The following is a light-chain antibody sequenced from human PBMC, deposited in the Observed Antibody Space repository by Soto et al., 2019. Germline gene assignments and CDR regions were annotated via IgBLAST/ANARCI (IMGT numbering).Light chain of an antibody. V-gene: IGLV2-8*01. J-gene: IGLJ3*02. Sequence: QSALTQPPSASGSPGQSVTISCTGTNSDVGGYNYVSWYQQHPSKAPKLMIYEVSNRPSGVPDRFSGSKSGNTASLTVSGLQAEDEADYYCSSYAGSNTVFGGGTKVTVL. CDR3: SSYAGSNTV. CDR1: NSDVGGYNY. CDR2: EVS.